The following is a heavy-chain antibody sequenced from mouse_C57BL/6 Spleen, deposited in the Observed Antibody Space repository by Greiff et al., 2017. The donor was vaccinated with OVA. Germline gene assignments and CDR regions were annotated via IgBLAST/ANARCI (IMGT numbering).Heavy chain of an antibody. CDR1: GYTFTSYW. V-gene: IGHV1-59*01. CDR2: IDPSDSYT. CDR3: ARETGTRYFDV. Sequence: QVQFQQPGAELVRPGTSVKLSCKASGYTFTSYWMHWVKQRPGQGLEWIGVIDPSDSYTNYNQKFKGKATLTVDTSSSTAYMQLSSLTSEDSAVYYCARETGTRYFDVWGTGTTVTVSS. D-gene: IGHD4-1*01. J-gene: IGHJ1*03.